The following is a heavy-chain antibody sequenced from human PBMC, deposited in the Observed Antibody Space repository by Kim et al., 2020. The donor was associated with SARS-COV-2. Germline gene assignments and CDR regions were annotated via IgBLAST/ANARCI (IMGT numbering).Heavy chain of an antibody. CDR3: ARGKSSSWYGFDP. V-gene: IGHV3-66*02. Sequence: GGSLRLSCAASGFTVSSNYMSWVRQAPGKGLEWVSVIYSGGSTYYADSVKGRFTISRDNSKNTLYLQMNSLRAEDTAVYYCARGKSSSWYGFDPWGQGTLVTVSS. D-gene: IGHD6-13*01. J-gene: IGHJ5*02. CDR1: GFTVSSNY. CDR2: IYSGGST.